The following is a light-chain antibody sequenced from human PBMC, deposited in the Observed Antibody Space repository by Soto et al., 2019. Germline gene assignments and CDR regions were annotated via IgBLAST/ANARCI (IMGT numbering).Light chain of an antibody. J-gene: IGLJ3*02. CDR2: GNS. CDR3: QCYDSSLSGWV. Sequence: QAVVTQPPSVSGAPGQRVTISCTGSSSNIGAGYDVHWYQQLPGTAPKLLIYGNSNRPSGVPDRFSGSKSGTSASLAITGLQAVDETDYYCQCYDSSLSGWVFGGGGQLTVL. V-gene: IGLV1-40*01. CDR1: SSNIGAGYD.